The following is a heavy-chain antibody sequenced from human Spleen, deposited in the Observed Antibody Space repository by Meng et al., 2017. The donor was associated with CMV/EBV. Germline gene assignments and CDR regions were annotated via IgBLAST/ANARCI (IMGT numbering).Heavy chain of an antibody. CDR1: ISSSNL. J-gene: IGHJ4*02. V-gene: IGHV4-4*02. CDR2: IYHSGST. Sequence: ISSSNLWTWVRQVPGKGLEWIGEIYHSGSTNYNPSLKSRVTISVDTSKNQFSLKLSSVTAADTAVYYCARGAFTMVRGVRSRWYYFDYWGQGTLVTVSS. CDR3: ARGAFTMVRGVRSRWYYFDY. D-gene: IGHD3-10*01.